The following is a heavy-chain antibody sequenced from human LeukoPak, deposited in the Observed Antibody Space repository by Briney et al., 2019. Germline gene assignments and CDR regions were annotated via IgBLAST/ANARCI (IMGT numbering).Heavy chain of an antibody. CDR3: ARWSRDGYNSHYYYYMDV. V-gene: IGHV1-69*01. J-gene: IGHJ6*03. D-gene: IGHD5-24*01. Sequence: SVKVSCKASGGTFSSYAISWVRQAPGQGLEWMGGIIPIFGTANYAQKFQGRVTITADESTSTAYMELSSLRSEDTAVYYCARWSRDGYNSHYYYYMDVWGKGTTVTVSS. CDR1: GGTFSSYA. CDR2: IIPIFGTA.